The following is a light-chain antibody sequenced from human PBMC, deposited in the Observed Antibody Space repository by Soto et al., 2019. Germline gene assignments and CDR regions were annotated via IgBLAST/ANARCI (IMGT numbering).Light chain of an antibody. CDR3: QQRSNWPRM. V-gene: IGKV3-11*01. CDR1: QNISSY. J-gene: IGKJ1*01. Sequence: EIVMTQSPATLSVSPXERATLSCRASQNISSYLIWYQQKHGRAPSLLIYDVSNRANGIPAKISGSGSGTEFTLTISSLEPEDFAVYYCQQRSNWPRMFGQGTKVDI. CDR2: DVS.